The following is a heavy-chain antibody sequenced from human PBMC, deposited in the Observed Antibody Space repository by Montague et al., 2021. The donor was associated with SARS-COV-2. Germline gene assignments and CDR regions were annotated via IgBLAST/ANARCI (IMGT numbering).Heavy chain of an antibody. Sequence: SETLSLTCNVSGASISSYYWSWIRQPPGRGLEWIGYIYYTGTSRSNPSLQSRVTMSVDTSKNQFSLTVRSVTAADTAVYYCAREFRIELWQTSWYFGLWGRGTLVTVSS. CDR1: GASISSYY. V-gene: IGHV4-59*01. CDR2: IYYTGTS. CDR3: AREFRIELWQTSWYFGL. D-gene: IGHD3-16*01. J-gene: IGHJ2*01.